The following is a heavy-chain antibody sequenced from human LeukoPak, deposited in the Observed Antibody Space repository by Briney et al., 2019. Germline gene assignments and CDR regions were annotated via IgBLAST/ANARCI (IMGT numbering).Heavy chain of an antibody. CDR2: IHYSGST. CDR1: GASISSYY. V-gene: IGHV4-59*01. CDR3: ARHRYYYDSSGYYDQP. Sequence: SETLSLTCTVSGASISSYYWSWIRQPPGKGLEWIGYIHYSGSTNYNPSLKSRVTISVDTSKNQFSLRLSSVTAADTAVYYCARHRYYYDSSGYYDQPWGQGTLVTVSS. D-gene: IGHD3-22*01. J-gene: IGHJ5*02.